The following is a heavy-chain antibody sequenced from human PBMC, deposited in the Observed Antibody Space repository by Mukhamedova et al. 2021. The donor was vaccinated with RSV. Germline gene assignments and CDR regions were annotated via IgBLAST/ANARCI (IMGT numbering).Heavy chain of an antibody. J-gene: IGHJ2*01. CDR2: IYTSGST. V-gene: IGHV4-61*02. D-gene: IGHD6-13*01. CDR3: ARDKGIAAAGNWYFDL. CDR1: GSYY. Sequence: GSYYWSWIRQPVGKGLEWIGRIYTSGSTNYNPSLKSRVTISVDTSKNQFSLKLSSVTAADTAVYYCARDKGIAAAGNWYFDLWGR.